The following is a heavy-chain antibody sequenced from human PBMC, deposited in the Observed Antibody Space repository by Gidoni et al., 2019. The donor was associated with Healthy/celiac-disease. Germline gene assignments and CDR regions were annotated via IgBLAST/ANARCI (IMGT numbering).Heavy chain of an antibody. D-gene: IGHD3-22*01. CDR3: ARDRGYYYDSSGYYRAGYYYYYGMDV. V-gene: IGHV3-30-3*01. CDR2: ISYDGSNK. CDR1: GFTFSSYA. Sequence: QVQLVESGGGVVQPGRSLRLSCAASGFTFSSYAVPWVRQAPGKGLEWVAVISYDGSNKYYADAVKGRFTISRDNSKNTLYLQMNSLRAEDTAVYYCARDRGYYYDSSGYYRAGYYYYYGMDVWGQGTTVTVSS. J-gene: IGHJ6*02.